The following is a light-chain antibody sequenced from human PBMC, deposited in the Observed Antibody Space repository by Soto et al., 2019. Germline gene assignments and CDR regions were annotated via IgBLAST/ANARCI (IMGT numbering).Light chain of an antibody. CDR1: QTIRSY. CDR3: QEASRIPIT. V-gene: IGKV1-39*01. Sequence: DIQMTQSPSSLSASVGDRVTITCRASQTIRSYLNWYQQKPGKAPVLLISAASSLQSGVPSRFSGSGSGTDFTLTISSLQPEDFGTYYCQEASRIPITFGQGTRLEIK. CDR2: AAS. J-gene: IGKJ5*01.